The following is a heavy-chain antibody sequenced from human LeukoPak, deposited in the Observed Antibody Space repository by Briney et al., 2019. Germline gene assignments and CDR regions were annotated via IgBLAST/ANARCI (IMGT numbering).Heavy chain of an antibody. CDR1: GDSVSGNSVA. V-gene: IGHV6-1*01. J-gene: IGHJ4*02. CDR3: ARENSRGRFDY. D-gene: IGHD6-19*01. Sequence: SQTLSLTCAISGDSVSGNSVAWNWIRQSPSRGLEWLGRTYYRSKWYNDYAVTVKGRITINSDSSKNQVSLQLNSVTPEDTAMYYCARENSRGRFDYWGQGTLVTVSS. CDR2: TYYRSKWYN.